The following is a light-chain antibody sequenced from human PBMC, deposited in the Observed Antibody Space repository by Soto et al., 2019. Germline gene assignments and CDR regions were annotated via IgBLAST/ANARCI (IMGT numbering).Light chain of an antibody. CDR3: QQYGSSPLT. V-gene: IGKV3-20*01. J-gene: IGKJ4*01. Sequence: EIVLTQSPGTLSLSPGERATLSCRASQSISSTFLAWYQQKPGQAPRLLIYGASSRATGIPHRFSGRGSGTDFPLTISRLEPDDFAVYYCQQYGSSPLTFGGGTKVEIK. CDR2: GAS. CDR1: QSISSTF.